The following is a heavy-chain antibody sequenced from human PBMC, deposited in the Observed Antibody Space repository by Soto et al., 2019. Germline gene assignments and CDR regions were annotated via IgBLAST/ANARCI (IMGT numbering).Heavy chain of an antibody. CDR2: MNPNSGNT. CDR1: GYTFTSYD. Sequence: GASVKVSCKASGYTFTSYDINWVRQATGQGLEWMGWMNPNSGNTGYAQKFQGRVTMTRNTSISTAYMELSSLRSEDTAVYYCARAWPLRITMVRGPFDPWGQGTLVTVSS. CDR3: ARAWPLRITMVRGPFDP. D-gene: IGHD3-10*01. J-gene: IGHJ5*02. V-gene: IGHV1-8*01.